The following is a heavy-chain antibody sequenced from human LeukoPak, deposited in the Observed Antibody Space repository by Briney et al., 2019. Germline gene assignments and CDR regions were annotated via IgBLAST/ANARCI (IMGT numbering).Heavy chain of an antibody. CDR1: GFTFSSYS. CDR2: ISSSSSYI. CDR3: ARENVPHGKEGIAPAGLYYYYGMDV. J-gene: IGHJ6*02. V-gene: IGHV3-21*01. D-gene: IGHD6-13*01. Sequence: PGGSLRLSCAASGFTFSSYSMNWVRQAPGKGLEWVSSISSSSSYIYYADSVKGRFTISRDNAKNSLYLQMNSLRAEDTAVYYCARENVPHGKEGIAPAGLYYYYGMDVWGQGTTVTVSS.